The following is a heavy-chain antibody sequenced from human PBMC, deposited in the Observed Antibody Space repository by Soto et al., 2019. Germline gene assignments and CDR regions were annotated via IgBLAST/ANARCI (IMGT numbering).Heavy chain of an antibody. CDR1: GYSFTSYW. CDR3: ARGRMVDCSSTSCYYYYGMDV. V-gene: IGHV5-10-1*01. J-gene: IGHJ6*02. CDR2: IDPSDSYT. D-gene: IGHD2-2*01. Sequence: GESLKISCKGSGYSFTSYWISWVRQMPVKGLEWMGRIDPSDSYTNYSPSFQGHVTISADKSISTAYLQWSSLKASDTAMYYCARGRMVDCSSTSCYYYYGMDVWGQGTTVTVS.